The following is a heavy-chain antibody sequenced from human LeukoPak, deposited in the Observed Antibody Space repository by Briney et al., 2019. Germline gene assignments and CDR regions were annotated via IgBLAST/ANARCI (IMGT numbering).Heavy chain of an antibody. D-gene: IGHD5-18*01. J-gene: IGHJ5*02. CDR1: GFPFSGYA. CDR2: MSHDGTNK. V-gene: IGHV3-30-3*01. CDR3: ARHVDTAMVPVWFDP. Sequence: GGSLRLSCAASGFPFSGYAMHWVRLAPGKGLEWVAVMSHDGTNKYYADSVKGRFTISRDNSKNTLYLQMDSLRTEDTAVYYCARHVDTAMVPVWFDPWGQGTLVTVSS.